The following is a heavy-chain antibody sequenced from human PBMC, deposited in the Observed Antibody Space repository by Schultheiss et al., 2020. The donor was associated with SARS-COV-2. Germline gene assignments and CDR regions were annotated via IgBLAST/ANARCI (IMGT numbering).Heavy chain of an antibody. J-gene: IGHJ4*02. Sequence: SETLSLTCAVYGGSFSGYYWSWIRQPAGKGLEWIGRIYTSGSTNYNPSLKSRVTISVDTSKNQFSLKLSSVTAADTAVYYCARDYGDRLDYWGQGTLVTVSS. CDR3: ARDYGDRLDY. D-gene: IGHD4-17*01. V-gene: IGHV4-4*07. CDR1: GGSFSGYY. CDR2: IYTSGST.